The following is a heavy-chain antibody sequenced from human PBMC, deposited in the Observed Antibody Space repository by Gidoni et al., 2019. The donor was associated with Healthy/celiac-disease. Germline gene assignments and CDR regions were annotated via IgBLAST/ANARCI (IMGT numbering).Heavy chain of an antibody. CDR1: GFSLSTSGMC. Sequence: QVTLRESGPALVKPTQTLTLTCTFSGFSLSTSGMCVSWIRQPPGNALEWLARIDWDDDKYYSTSLKTRLTISKDTSKNQVVLTMTNMDPVDTATYYCARIRGVATMDVGYYYYGMDVWGQGTTVTVSS. J-gene: IGHJ6*02. D-gene: IGHD5-12*01. CDR3: ARIRGVATMDVGYYYYGMDV. V-gene: IGHV2-70*15. CDR2: IDWDDDK.